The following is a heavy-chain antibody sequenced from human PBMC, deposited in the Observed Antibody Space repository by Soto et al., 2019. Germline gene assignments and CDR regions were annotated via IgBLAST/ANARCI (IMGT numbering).Heavy chain of an antibody. CDR3: ARGKNYDILTGLGNWFDP. CDR2: IYHSGST. CDR1: GGSISSGGYS. Sequence: TLSLTCAVSGGSISSGGYSWSWIRQPPGKGLEWIGYIYHSGSTYYNPSLKSRVTISVDRSKNQFSLKLSSETAADTAVYYCARGKNYDILTGLGNWFDPWGQGTLVTVSS. J-gene: IGHJ5*02. D-gene: IGHD3-9*01. V-gene: IGHV4-30-2*01.